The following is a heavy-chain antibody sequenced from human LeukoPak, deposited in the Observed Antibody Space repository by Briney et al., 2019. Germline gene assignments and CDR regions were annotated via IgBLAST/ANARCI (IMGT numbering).Heavy chain of an antibody. V-gene: IGHV3-9*01. CDR2: ISWNSGSI. Sequence: PGGSLRLSCAASGFTFDDYAMHWVRQAPGKGLEWVSGISWNSGSIGYADSVKGRFTISRDNAKNSLYLQMNSLRAEDTALYYCAKDTGRGYSDYFVYWGQGTLVTVSS. J-gene: IGHJ4*02. CDR1: GFTFDDYA. CDR3: AKDTGRGYSDYFVY. D-gene: IGHD5-12*01.